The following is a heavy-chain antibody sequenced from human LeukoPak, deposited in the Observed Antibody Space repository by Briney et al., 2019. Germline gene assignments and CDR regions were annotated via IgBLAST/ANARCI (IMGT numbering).Heavy chain of an antibody. Sequence: HSGGSLRLSCAASGFTFSSYTMSWVRQAPGKGLEWVSTITTSDGNTYYADSVKGRFTASRDNSKNTLFLQMNSLRAEDTAVYYCAKDGGLWVSAHWGDSWGRGTLVTVSP. D-gene: IGHD7-27*01. J-gene: IGHJ4*02. CDR3: AKDGGLWVSAHWGDS. CDR2: ITTSDGNT. V-gene: IGHV3-23*01. CDR1: GFTFSSYT.